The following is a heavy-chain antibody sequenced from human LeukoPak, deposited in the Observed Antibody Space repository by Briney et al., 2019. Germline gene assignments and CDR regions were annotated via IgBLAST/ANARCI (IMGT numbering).Heavy chain of an antibody. J-gene: IGHJ4*02. Sequence: SETLSLTCTVSGGSISSHYWSWIRQPPGKGLEWIGRIYTSGSTNYNPSLKSRVTMSVATSTNQFSLKLSSVTAADPAVYYCACGLSTDYFDYWGEGTLVTVSS. V-gene: IGHV4-4*07. CDR1: GGSISSHY. CDR2: IYTSGST. D-gene: IGHD2-2*01. CDR3: ACGLSTDYFDY.